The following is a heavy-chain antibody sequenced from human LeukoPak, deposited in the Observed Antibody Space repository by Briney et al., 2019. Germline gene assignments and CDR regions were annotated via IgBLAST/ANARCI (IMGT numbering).Heavy chain of an antibody. CDR2: TYYSGNT. CDR1: GGSISSYY. J-gene: IGHJ5*02. Sequence: SESLSLTCTVSGGSISSYYWSWIRHPPGKGLEWIGYTYYSGNTNYNPSLKSRVTISVDTSKNQFSLNLSSVTAADTAVYYCARGGTSWFDPWGQGTLVTVSS. V-gene: IGHV4-59*01. D-gene: IGHD2-2*01. CDR3: ARGGTSWFDP.